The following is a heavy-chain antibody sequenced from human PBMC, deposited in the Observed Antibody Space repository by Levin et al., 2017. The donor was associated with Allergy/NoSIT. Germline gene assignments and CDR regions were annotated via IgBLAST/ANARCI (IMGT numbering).Heavy chain of an antibody. CDR3: ARFYCSGGSCYSRNSHDYYGMDG. Sequence: GESLKISCKASGYSFTGYYIHWVRQAPGQGLEWMGWIKPNSGDTDYAQKFQGRVTMSRDPSISTAYMELSRLRSDDSAVYYCARFYCSGGSCYSRNSHDYYGMDGWGQGTTVTVSS. D-gene: IGHD2-15*01. V-gene: IGHV1-2*02. J-gene: IGHJ6*02. CDR1: GYSFTGYY. CDR2: IKPNSGDT.